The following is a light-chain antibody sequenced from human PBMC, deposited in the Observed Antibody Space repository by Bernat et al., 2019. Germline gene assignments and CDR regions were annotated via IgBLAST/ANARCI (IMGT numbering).Light chain of an antibody. CDR3: SSYTSSGTCV. J-gene: IGLJ1*01. CDR1: SSDIGDYIY. CDR2: DVS. Sequence: QSALTQPASVSGSPGQSITISCTGTSSDIGDYIYVSWYQQHPGKAPKLVIYDVSHRPSRVSDRFSGSKSGNTASLTISALQAEDEADYYCSSYTSSGTCVFGAGTKVTVL. V-gene: IGLV2-14*03.